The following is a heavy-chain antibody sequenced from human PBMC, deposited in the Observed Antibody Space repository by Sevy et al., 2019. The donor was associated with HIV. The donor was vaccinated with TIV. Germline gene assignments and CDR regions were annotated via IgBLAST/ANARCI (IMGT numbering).Heavy chain of an antibody. V-gene: IGHV1-2*02. CDR3: AGRSYDSSGYYYHYFDY. CDR2: INPNSGGT. CDR1: GYTFTGYY. J-gene: IGHJ4*02. D-gene: IGHD3-22*01. Sequence: ASVKVSCKASGYTFTGYYMHWVRQAPGQGLEWMGWINPNSGGTNYAQKFQGRVTMTRDTSISTAYMELSRLRSDDTAVYYCAGRSYDSSGYYYHYFDYWGQGTLVTVSS.